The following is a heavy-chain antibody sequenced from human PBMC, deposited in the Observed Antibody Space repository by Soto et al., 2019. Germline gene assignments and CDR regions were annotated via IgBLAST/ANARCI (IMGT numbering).Heavy chain of an antibody. CDR3: AKDLEWLRLGGGLDY. CDR2: ISWNSGSI. J-gene: IGHJ4*02. D-gene: IGHD5-12*01. V-gene: IGHV3-9*01. Sequence: EVQLVESGGGLVQPGRSLRLSCAASGFTFDDYAMHWVRQAPGKGLEWVSGISWNSGSIGYADSVKGRFTISRDDAKNSLYLQMNRLRAEDTALYYCAKDLEWLRLGGGLDYWGQGTLVTVSS. CDR1: GFTFDDYA.